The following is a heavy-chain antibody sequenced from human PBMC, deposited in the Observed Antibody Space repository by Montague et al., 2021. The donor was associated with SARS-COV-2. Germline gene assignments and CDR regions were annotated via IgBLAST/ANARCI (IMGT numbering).Heavy chain of an antibody. J-gene: IGHJ4*02. CDR1: GGSISSYY. Sequence: SETLSLTCTVSGGSISSYYWSWIRQPPGKGLEWIGYIYYSGSTSYNPSLKSRVPISVDTSKNQFSLKLRLVTAADTAVYYCARSTQRWIRLSDYYFDYWGQGTLVTVSS. CDR3: ARSTQRWIRLSDYYFDY. D-gene: IGHD5-12*01. V-gene: IGHV4-59*01. CDR2: IYYSGST.